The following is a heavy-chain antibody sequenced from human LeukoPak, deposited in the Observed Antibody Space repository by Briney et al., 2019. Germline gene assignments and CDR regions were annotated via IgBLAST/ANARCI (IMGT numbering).Heavy chain of an antibody. V-gene: IGHV1-18*01. CDR1: GYTFTSYG. CDR3: VKDRGCYDSSGDY. J-gene: IGHJ4*02. D-gene: IGHD3-22*01. Sequence: ASVKASCKASGYTFTSYGISWVRQAPGQGLEWMGWISAYNGHTNYAQKLQARVTMTTDTSTSTGYMELRNLRSYDTAVYYCVKDRGCYDSSGDYGGQGTLVTVSA. CDR2: ISAYNGHT.